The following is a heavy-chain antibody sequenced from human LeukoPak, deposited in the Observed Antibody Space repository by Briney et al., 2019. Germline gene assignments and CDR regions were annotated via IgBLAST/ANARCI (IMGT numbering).Heavy chain of an antibody. V-gene: IGHV3-30*02. CDR1: GLTFSSYG. D-gene: IGHD3-22*01. CDR2: IGHAGINK. Sequence: GGSLRLSCAASGLTFSSYGMNWVRQAPGKGLEWVTTIGHAGINKYYADSVKGRFTVSRDNSRNMLYLQMNSLRPEDTAVYYCATVHAYASRGFYYVLDYWGQGSLVTVSS. J-gene: IGHJ4*02. CDR3: ATVHAYASRGFYYVLDY.